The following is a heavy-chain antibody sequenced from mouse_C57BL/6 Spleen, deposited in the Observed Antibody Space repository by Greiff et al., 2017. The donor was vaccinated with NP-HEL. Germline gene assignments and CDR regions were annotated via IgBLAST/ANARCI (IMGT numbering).Heavy chain of an antibody. J-gene: IGHJ4*01. D-gene: IGHD2-3*01. CDR2: ISYDGSN. CDR1: GYSITSGYY. CDR3: ATYDGYYAMDY. V-gene: IGHV3-6*01. Sequence: EVQRVESGPGLVKPSQSLSLTCSVTGYSITSGYYWNWIRQFPGNKLEWMGYISYDGSNNYNPSLKNRISITRDTSKNQFFLKLNSVTTEDTATYYCATYDGYYAMDYWGQGTSVTVSS.